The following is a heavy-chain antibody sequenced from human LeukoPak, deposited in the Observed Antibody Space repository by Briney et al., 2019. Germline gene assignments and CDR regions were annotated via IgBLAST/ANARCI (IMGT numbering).Heavy chain of an antibody. CDR3: ARHREDEGPDY. V-gene: IGHV4-39*01. D-gene: IGHD5-24*01. Sequence: PSETLSLTCTVSGGSISSGNFYWSWIRQPPGKGLEWIGSIYYSGSTYYNPSLKSRVTISVDTSKNQFSLKLSSVTAADTAVYYCARHREDEGPDYWGQGTLVTVSS. CDR1: GGSISSGNFY. J-gene: IGHJ4*02. CDR2: IYYSGST.